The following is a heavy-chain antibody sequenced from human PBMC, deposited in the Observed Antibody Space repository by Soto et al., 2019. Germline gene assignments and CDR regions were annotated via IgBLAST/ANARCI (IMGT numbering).Heavy chain of an antibody. CDR2: INHSGST. Sequence: QVQLQQWGAGLLKPSETLSLTCAVYGGSFSGYYWSWIRQPPGKGLEWIGEINHSGSTNYNPSLKSRVTISIDRSKNQFSLKLTSVTAADTAVYYCARVPDYWGQGTLVTVSS. CDR3: ARVPDY. CDR1: GGSFSGYY. J-gene: IGHJ4*02. V-gene: IGHV4-34*01.